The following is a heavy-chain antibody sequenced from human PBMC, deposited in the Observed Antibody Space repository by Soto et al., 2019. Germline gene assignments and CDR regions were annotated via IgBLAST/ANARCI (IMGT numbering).Heavy chain of an antibody. CDR1: GGTFSSYT. CDR2: IIPILGIA. Sequence: QVQLVQSGVEVKKPGSSVKVSCKASGGTFSSYTISWVRQAPGQGLEWMGRIIPILGIANYAQKFQGRVTITADKSTSTAYMELSSLRSEDTAVYYCARTSTTYYYDSSGYYYNYWGQGTLVTVSS. J-gene: IGHJ4*02. D-gene: IGHD3-22*01. V-gene: IGHV1-69*02. CDR3: ARTSTTYYYDSSGYYYNY.